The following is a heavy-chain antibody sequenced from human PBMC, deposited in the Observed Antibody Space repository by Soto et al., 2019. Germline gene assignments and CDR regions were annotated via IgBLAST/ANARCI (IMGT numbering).Heavy chain of an antibody. D-gene: IGHD6-13*01. CDR3: ASPLGAGYSSSWYFLFHY. CDR2: IYYSGST. J-gene: IGHJ4*02. V-gene: IGHV4-59*08. Sequence: SETLSLTCTVSSGSISTYYWSWIRQPPGKGLEWIGSIYYSGSTYYNPSLKSRVTISVDTSKNQFSLKLSSVTAADTAVYYCASPLGAGYSSSWYFLFHYWGQGTLVTVSS. CDR1: SGSISTYY.